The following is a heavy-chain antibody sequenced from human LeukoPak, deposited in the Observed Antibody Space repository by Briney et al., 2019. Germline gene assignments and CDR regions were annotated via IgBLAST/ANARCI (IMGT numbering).Heavy chain of an antibody. V-gene: IGHV4-4*02. Sequence: SETLSLTCAVSGGSISSNDWWNWVRQPPGKGLEWIGEIYHSGSTNYNPSLKSRVTISVDKSKNQFSLKLSSVTAADTAVYYCARDRIALAGHTTYYYYYGMDVWGQGTTVTVSS. CDR2: IYHSGST. D-gene: IGHD6-13*01. CDR3: ARDRIALAGHTTYYYYYGMDV. CDR1: GGSISSNDW. J-gene: IGHJ6*02.